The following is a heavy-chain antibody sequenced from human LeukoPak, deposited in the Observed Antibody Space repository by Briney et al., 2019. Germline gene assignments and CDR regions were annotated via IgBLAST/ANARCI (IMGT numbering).Heavy chain of an antibody. Sequence: ASVKVSCKASGYTFTSYDINWVRQATGQGLEWMGWMNPNSGKTGYAQKFQGRVTMTRNTSISTAYMELSSLRSEDTAVYYCISLLDSSSWYYYYYYGMDVWGQGTTVTVSS. V-gene: IGHV1-8*01. J-gene: IGHJ6*02. CDR2: MNPNSGKT. D-gene: IGHD6-13*01. CDR1: GYTFTSYD. CDR3: ISLLDSSSWYYYYYYGMDV.